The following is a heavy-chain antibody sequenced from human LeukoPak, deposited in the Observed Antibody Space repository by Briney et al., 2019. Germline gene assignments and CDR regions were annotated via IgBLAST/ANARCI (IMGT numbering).Heavy chain of an antibody. J-gene: IGHJ4*02. Sequence: GGSLRLSCAASGFTFSSYSMNWVRQAPGKGLEWVSSISSSSSYIYYADSVKGRFTISRDNAKNSLYLQMNSLRAEDTAVYYLARNTIIGYFPPPKTPPDYGGQET. CDR2: ISSSSSYI. CDR3: ARNTIIGYFPPPKTPPDY. V-gene: IGHV3-21*01. CDR1: GFTFSSYS. D-gene: IGHD3-22*01.